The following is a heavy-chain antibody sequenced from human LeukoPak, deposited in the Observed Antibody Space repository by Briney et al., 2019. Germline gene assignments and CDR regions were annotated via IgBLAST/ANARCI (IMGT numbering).Heavy chain of an antibody. V-gene: IGHV1-18*01. CDR3: ARDSLAYYYDSSGYHDAFDI. CDR1: GGTFSSYA. J-gene: IGHJ3*02. D-gene: IGHD3-22*01. CDR2: ISAYNGNT. Sequence: ASVKVSCKASGGTFSSYAISWVRQAPGQGLEWMAWISAYNGNTNYAQKLQGRVTMTTDTSTSTAYMELRSLRSDDTAVYYCARDSLAYYYDSSGYHDAFDIWGQGTMVTVSS.